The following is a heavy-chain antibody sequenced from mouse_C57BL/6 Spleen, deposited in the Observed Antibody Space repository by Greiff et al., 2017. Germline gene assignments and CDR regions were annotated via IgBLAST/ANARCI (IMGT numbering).Heavy chain of an antibody. J-gene: IGHJ3*01. CDR3: ARHGYPAWFAY. D-gene: IGHD2-2*01. V-gene: IGHV5-17*01. CDR1: GFTFSDYG. CDR2: ISSGSSTI. Sequence: EVMLVESGGGLVKPGGSLKLSCAASGFTFSDYGMHWVRQAPEKGLEWVAYISSGSSTIYYADTVKGRFTISRDNAKNTLFLQMTSLRSEDTAMYYCARHGYPAWFAYWGQGTLVTVSA.